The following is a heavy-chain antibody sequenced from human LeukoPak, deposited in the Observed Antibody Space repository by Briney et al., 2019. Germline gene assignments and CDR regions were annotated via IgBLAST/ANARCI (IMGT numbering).Heavy chain of an antibody. CDR1: GGSISSGDYY. V-gene: IGHV4-39*01. D-gene: IGHD4-17*01. CDR2: IYYSGST. CDR3: ARLRDYGDFSRSPFDY. J-gene: IGHJ4*02. Sequence: PSQTLSLTCTVSGGSISSGDYYWSWIRQPPGKGLEWIGSIYYSGSTYYNPSLKSRVTISVDTSKNQFSLKLSSVTAADTAVYYCARLRDYGDFSRSPFDYWGQGTLVTVSS.